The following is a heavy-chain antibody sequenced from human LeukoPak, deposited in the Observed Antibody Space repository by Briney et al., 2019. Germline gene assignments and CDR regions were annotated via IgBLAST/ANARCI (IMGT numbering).Heavy chain of an antibody. CDR3: GGDYGGPDAFDI. J-gene: IGHJ3*02. D-gene: IGHD4-23*01. Sequence: SETLSLTCPVSGGSVSSGSYYWSWIRQPPGKGLEWIGYIYYSGSTNYNPSHKSRVTISVDMSKNQFSLKLSSVTAAEAPVYYCGGDYGGPDAFDIWGQGTMVSVSS. CDR1: GGSVSSGSYY. CDR2: IYYSGST. V-gene: IGHV4-61*01.